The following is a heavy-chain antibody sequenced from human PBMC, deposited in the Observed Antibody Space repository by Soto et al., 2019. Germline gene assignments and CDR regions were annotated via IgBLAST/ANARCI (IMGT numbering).Heavy chain of an antibody. CDR2: INDRGST. CDR1: GGSFSGYY. Sequence: PSETLSLTCAVYGGSFSGYYWSWIRQPPGKGLEWIGEINDRGSTKYNPSLKSRVSISVDTSQNQFSLKLSFVTVADMALYYCARAEGYSSTWGLFDSWGQGTLVTVSS. D-gene: IGHD6-13*01. J-gene: IGHJ5*01. CDR3: ARAEGYSSTWGLFDS. V-gene: IGHV4-34*01.